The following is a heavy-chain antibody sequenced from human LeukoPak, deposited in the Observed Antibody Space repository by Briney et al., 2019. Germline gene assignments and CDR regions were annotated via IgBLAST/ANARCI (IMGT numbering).Heavy chain of an antibody. D-gene: IGHD5-12*01. Sequence: GGSLRLSCAAFGFTFSSYCMSWVRQAPGKGLEWVANIKHDGSNKYYADSVKGRFTISRDNAKNSLYLQMNSLRAEDTAVYYCARGDSGYDYAFDIWGQGTMVTVSS. J-gene: IGHJ3*02. V-gene: IGHV3-7*01. CDR3: ARGDSGYDYAFDI. CDR1: GFTFSSYC. CDR2: IKHDGSNK.